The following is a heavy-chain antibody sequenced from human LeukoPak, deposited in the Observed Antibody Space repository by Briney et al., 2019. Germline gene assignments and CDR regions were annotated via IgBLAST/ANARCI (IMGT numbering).Heavy chain of an antibody. Sequence: SETLSLTCAVYGGSFSGYYWSWIHQPPGKGLEWIGEINHSGSTNYNPSLKSRVTISVDTSKNQFSLKLSSVAAADTAVYYCARGPLYCSGGSCYSGALGYWGQGTLVTVSS. V-gene: IGHV4-34*01. CDR1: GGSFSGYY. CDR3: ARGPLYCSGGSCYSGALGY. CDR2: INHSGST. J-gene: IGHJ4*02. D-gene: IGHD2-15*01.